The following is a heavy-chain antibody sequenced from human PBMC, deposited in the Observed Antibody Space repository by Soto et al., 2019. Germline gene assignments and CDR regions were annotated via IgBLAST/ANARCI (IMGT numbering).Heavy chain of an antibody. Sequence: SGPTLVNPTQTLTLTCTFSGFSLSTSGMCVSWIRQPPGKALEWLARIDWDDDKYYSTSLKTRLTISKDTSKNQVVLTMTNMDPGDTATYYCARIWPPNSSWEGGRDVWGKGTTVTVSS. D-gene: IGHD6-13*01. J-gene: IGHJ6*04. CDR3: ARIWPPNSSWEGGRDV. CDR1: GFSLSTSGMC. CDR2: IDWDDDK. V-gene: IGHV2-70*11.